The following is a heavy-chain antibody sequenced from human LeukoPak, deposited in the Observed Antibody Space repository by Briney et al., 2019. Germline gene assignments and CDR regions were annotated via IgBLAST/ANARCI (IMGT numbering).Heavy chain of an antibody. J-gene: IGHJ4*02. Sequence: QSGGSLRLSCAASGFTFSSHWMHWVRQAPGKGLVWVSRIKDDGSHTNYADSVKGRFTISRDNAKNTLSLQMNSLRAEDTAVYYCARGSGIITGIDEWGQGILVTVSS. CDR2: IKDDGSHT. D-gene: IGHD6-25*01. CDR3: ARGSGIITGIDE. V-gene: IGHV3-74*01. CDR1: GFTFSSHW.